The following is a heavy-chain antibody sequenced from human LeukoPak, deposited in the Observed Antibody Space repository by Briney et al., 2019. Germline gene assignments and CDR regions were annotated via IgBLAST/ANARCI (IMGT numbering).Heavy chain of an antibody. V-gene: IGHV3-48*02. D-gene: IGHD3-10*01. CDR1: GFTFSGYA. CDR2: ISGSSTKI. J-gene: IGHJ3*02. CDR3: ARPTYYYGSVDAFDI. Sequence: GGSLRLSCAASGFTFSGYAMNWVRQAPGKGLDWVSYISGSSTKIYYAESVKGRFTISRDNAKNSLSLQMNSLRDEDTAVYYCARPTYYYGSVDAFDIWGQGTMVTVSS.